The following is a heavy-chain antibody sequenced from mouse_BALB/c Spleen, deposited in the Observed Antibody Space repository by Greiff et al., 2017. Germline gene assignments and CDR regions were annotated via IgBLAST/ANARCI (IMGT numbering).Heavy chain of an antibody. Sequence: EVKLVESGGGLVQPGGSRKLSCAASGFTFSSFGMHWVRQAPEKGLEWVAYISSGSSTIYYADTVKGRFTISRDNPKNTLFLQMTSLRCEDTAMYYCARALPYGRGAMDYWGQGTSVTVSS. CDR1: GFTFSSFG. D-gene: IGHD1-2*01. V-gene: IGHV5-17*02. CDR3: ARALPYGRGAMDY. J-gene: IGHJ4*01. CDR2: ISSGSSTI.